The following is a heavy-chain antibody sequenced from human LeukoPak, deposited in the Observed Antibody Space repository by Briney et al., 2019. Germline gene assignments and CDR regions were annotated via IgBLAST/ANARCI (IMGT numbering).Heavy chain of an antibody. CDR3: AKDLAMIVVVTWDY. D-gene: IGHD3-22*01. CDR2: ISGSGGST. V-gene: IGHV3-23*01. J-gene: IGHJ4*02. Sequence: PGGSLRLSCAASGFTFSSYAMSWVRQAPGKGLEWVSAISGSGGSTYYADSVKGRFTISRDNSKNTLYPQMNSLRAEDTAVYYCAKDLAMIVVVTWDYWGQGTLVTVSS. CDR1: GFTFSSYA.